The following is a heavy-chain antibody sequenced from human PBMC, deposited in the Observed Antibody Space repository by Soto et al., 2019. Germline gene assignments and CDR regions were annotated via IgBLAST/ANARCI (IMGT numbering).Heavy chain of an antibody. D-gene: IGHD2-15*01. CDR1: GFTFSSYW. Sequence: EVQLVESGGGLVQPGGSLRLSCAASGFTFSSYWMSWVRQAPGKGLEWVANIKQDGSEKYYVDSVKGRFTISRDNAKNSLYLQMNSLRAEDTAVYYCARVRCSGGSCYFPDDFDYWGQGTLVTVSS. CDR3: ARVRCSGGSCYFPDDFDY. V-gene: IGHV3-7*01. J-gene: IGHJ4*02. CDR2: IKQDGSEK.